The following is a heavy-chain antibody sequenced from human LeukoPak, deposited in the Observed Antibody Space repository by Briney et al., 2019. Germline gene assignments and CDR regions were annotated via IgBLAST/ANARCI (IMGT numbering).Heavy chain of an antibody. V-gene: IGHV4-59*01. CDR2: IYYSGTT. Sequence: SETLSLTCTVSGGSISSYYWSWIRQPPGKGLEWIGYIYYSGTTNYNPSLKSRVTISVDTSKNQFSLKLSSATAADTAVYYCARGVYIAAAQYGYWGQGTLVTVSS. CDR3: ARGVYIAAAQYGY. CDR1: GGSISSYY. J-gene: IGHJ4*02. D-gene: IGHD6-13*01.